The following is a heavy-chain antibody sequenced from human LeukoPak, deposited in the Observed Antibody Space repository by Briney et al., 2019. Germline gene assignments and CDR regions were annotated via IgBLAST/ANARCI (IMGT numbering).Heavy chain of an antibody. V-gene: IGHV3-48*02. CDR2: ISSSTSTI. D-gene: IGHD2-21*01. Sequence: PGGSLRLSCAASGFTFSDYNMNWVRQAPGKGLEWVSYISSSTSTIYYADSVKGRFTISRDNAKNSLYLQMNSLRDDDTAVYYCAKPKYSHAFHIWGQGTMVTVSP. J-gene: IGHJ3*02. CDR3: AKPKYSHAFHI. CDR1: GFTFSDYN.